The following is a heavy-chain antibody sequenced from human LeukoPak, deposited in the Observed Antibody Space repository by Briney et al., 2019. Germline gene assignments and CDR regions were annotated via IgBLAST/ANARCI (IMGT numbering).Heavy chain of an antibody. D-gene: IGHD3-3*01. CDR1: GFDFTTHA. J-gene: IGHJ4*02. Sequence: GGSLRLSCAASGFDFTTHAMHWVRQAPGKGLEWVAFIWADGSRADYADSVKGRFTISRDRSKNTVYLQMNSLRAEDSAVYYCARVRSGTWNGYEYWGQGTLVTVSS. V-gene: IGHV3-33*01. CDR3: ARVRSGTWNGYEY. CDR2: IWADGSRA.